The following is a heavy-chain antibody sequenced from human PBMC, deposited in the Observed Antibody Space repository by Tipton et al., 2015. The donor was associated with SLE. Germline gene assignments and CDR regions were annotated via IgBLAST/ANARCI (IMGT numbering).Heavy chain of an antibody. Sequence: LRLSCAVYGGSFSGYYWSWIRQPPGKGLEWIGYIYYSGSTNYNPSLKSRVTISVDASKNQFSLKLSSVTAADTAVYYCARGLYYYGSGSYPNWFDPWGQGTLVTVSS. CDR3: ARGLYYYGSGSYPNWFDP. J-gene: IGHJ5*02. CDR2: IYYSGST. V-gene: IGHV4-59*08. CDR1: GGSFSGYY. D-gene: IGHD3-10*01.